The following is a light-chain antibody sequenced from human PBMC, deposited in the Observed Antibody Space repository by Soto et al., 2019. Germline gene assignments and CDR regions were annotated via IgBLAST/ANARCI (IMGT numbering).Light chain of an antibody. Sequence: DIQMTQSPSTLSASVGDRVTITCRASQSISRSLAWYQQKPGKAPNLLIYDASSLESGVPSRFSGSGFGTEFTLTISSLXPDDFATYYCQQYNSYLLTFGPGTTVDIK. CDR1: QSISRS. V-gene: IGKV1-5*01. CDR3: QQYNSYLLT. J-gene: IGKJ3*01. CDR2: DAS.